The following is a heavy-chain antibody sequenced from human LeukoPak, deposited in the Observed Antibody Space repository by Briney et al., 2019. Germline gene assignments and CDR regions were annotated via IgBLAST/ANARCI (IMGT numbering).Heavy chain of an antibody. CDR3: ARGRRYSYGSGYYYMDV. CDR2: IYTSGST. Sequence: SETLSLTCTVSGGSISSYYWSWIRQPAGKGLEWIGRIYTSGSTNYNPSLKSRVTMSVDTSKNQFSLKLSSVTAADTAVYYCARGRRYSYGSGYYYMDVWGKGTTVTVSS. V-gene: IGHV4-4*07. CDR1: GGSISSYY. J-gene: IGHJ6*03. D-gene: IGHD5-18*01.